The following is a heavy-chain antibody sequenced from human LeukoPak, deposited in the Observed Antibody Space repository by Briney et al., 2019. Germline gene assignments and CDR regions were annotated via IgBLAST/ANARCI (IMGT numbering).Heavy chain of an antibody. CDR1: GFTFSSYA. J-gene: IGHJ4*02. CDR3: AREGRYCTNGVCFYFDY. CDR2: ISYDGSNK. V-gene: IGHV3-30-3*01. D-gene: IGHD2-8*01. Sequence: GGSLRLSCAASGFTFSSYAMHWVRQAPGKGLEWVAVISYDGSNKYYADSVKGRFTISRDNSKNTLYLQMNSLRAEDTAVYYCAREGRYCTNGVCFYFDYWGQGTLVTVSS.